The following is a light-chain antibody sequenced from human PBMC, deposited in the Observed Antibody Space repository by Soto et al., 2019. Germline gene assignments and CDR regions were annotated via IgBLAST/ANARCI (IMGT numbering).Light chain of an antibody. CDR1: QSVSSSF. CDR3: QQYDRSPRT. CDR2: GAS. V-gene: IGKV3-20*01. J-gene: IGKJ1*01. Sequence: EIVLTQSPGTLSLSPGERATLSCRASQSVSSSFLAWYQQKPGQAPRLLIYGASSRATGIPDRFSGSGSGTDFTLTISSLERADFAVYYCQQYDRSPRTFGQGTKVEIK.